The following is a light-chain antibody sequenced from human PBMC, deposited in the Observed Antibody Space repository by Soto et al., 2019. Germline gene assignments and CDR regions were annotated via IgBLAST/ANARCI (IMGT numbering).Light chain of an antibody. V-gene: IGKV1-5*03. CDR2: KAS. J-gene: IGKJ1*01. Sequence: DIQITQAPSTLSGSVGDRSTITRRASQSISSWLSWYQQQPAKAPKLLLYKASSLESWVPSSFSGSGSATEFTLTISSLQHADFATYYCQQYNSYSPWTFGQGTKVDIK. CDR3: QQYNSYSPWT. CDR1: QSISSW.